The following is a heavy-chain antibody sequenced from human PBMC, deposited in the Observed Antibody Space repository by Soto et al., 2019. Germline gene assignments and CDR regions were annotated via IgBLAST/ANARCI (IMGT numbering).Heavy chain of an antibody. Sequence: TSETLSLTCTVSGGSISSGDYYWSWIRQPPGKGLEWIGYIYYSGSTYYNPSLKSRVTISVDTSKNQFSLKLSSVTAADTAVYYCARSPPGKRKGYLEYWGQGTLVKVSS. J-gene: IGHJ4*02. V-gene: IGHV4-30-4*01. CDR3: ARSPPGKRKGYLEY. CDR1: GGSISSGDYY. CDR2: IYYSGST. D-gene: IGHD6-13*01.